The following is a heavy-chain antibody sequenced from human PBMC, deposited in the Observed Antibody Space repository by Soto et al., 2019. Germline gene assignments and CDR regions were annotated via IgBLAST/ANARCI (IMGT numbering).Heavy chain of an antibody. CDR3: VRGGGGGLFEH. Sequence: GSLRLSCATSGFPFSDYYMTCIRQSPVEGLEWLSHISPKSTFRNYADSVKGRFTISRDNTESSLFLQMNSLGVDDTAVYSCVRGGGGGLFEHWGQGVLVTVSS. V-gene: IGHV3-11*06. CDR1: GFPFSDYY. J-gene: IGHJ4*02. CDR2: ISPKSTFR. D-gene: IGHD2-21*01.